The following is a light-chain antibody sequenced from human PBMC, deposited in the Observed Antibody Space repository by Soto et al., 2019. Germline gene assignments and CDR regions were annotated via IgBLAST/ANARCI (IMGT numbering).Light chain of an antibody. V-gene: IGKV3-20*01. Sequence: EFVLTHSPGTLSLSPCERATLSFSASQSLTSRYLAWYRQKPGQAPRLLIYGTSSRATGIPDRFSGSGSGTDFTLTISRLEPEDFAVYYCQQYHSSPRTFGQGTKVDNK. J-gene: IGKJ1*01. CDR3: QQYHSSPRT. CDR1: QSLTSRY. CDR2: GTS.